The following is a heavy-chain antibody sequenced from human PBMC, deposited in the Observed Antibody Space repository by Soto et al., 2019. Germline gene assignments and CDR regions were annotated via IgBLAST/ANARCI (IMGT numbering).Heavy chain of an antibody. V-gene: IGHV4-31*03. Sequence: QVQLQESGPGLVEPSQTLSLVCSVSGDPLRYGGYYWSWVRQSPGKALGWIGFVYHTGATYYHPPLDSRVTMAVDMSTNAFSLKLTSVTAADTATYYCAREGHSRCEWLDPWGQGILVTVSS. CDR3: AREGHSRCEWLDP. J-gene: IGHJ5*02. CDR2: VYHTGAT. D-gene: IGHD2-15*01. CDR1: GDPLRYGGYY.